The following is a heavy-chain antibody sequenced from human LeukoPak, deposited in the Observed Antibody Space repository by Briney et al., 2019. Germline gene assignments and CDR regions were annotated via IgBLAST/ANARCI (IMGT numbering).Heavy chain of an antibody. J-gene: IGHJ4*02. CDR3: ARGSGETGGYYYVY. D-gene: IGHD3-22*01. Sequence: ASVKVSCKASGYSFTSYTINWVRQAPGQGLEWMGGIIPIFGTANYAQKFQGRVTITADESTRTAYMELRTLRSEDTAIYYCARGSGETGGYYYVYWGRGTPVTVSS. V-gene: IGHV1-69*13. CDR2: IIPIFGTA. CDR1: GYSFTSYT.